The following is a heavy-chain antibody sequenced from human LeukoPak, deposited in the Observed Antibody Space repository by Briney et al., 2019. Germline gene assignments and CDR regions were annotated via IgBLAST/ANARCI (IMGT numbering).Heavy chain of an antibody. J-gene: IGHJ4*02. CDR1: GYTFTDYY. D-gene: IGHD3-22*01. V-gene: IGHV1-2*02. CDR2: INPNNGGT. Sequence: APIKVSCKASGYTFTDYYIHWVRQAPGQGLEWMGWINPNNGGTNYAQKFQGGVTMTRDTSISTAYMELSRLRSDDTAVYYCAREVDYYDTSDYFPLGYWGQGTLVTVSS. CDR3: AREVDYYDTSDYFPLGY.